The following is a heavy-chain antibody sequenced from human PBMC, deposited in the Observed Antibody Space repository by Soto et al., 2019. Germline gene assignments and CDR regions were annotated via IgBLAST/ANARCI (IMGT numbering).Heavy chain of an antibody. Sequence: ASVKVSCKASGYTFTSYGISWVRQAPGQGLEWMGWISAYNGNTNYAQKLQGRVTMTTDTSTSTAYMELRSLRSDDTAVYYCARAYYYDSSALQGFFDYSGQGTLVTVSS. CDR3: ARAYYYDSSALQGFFDY. CDR1: GYTFTSYG. J-gene: IGHJ4*02. D-gene: IGHD3-22*01. CDR2: ISAYNGNT. V-gene: IGHV1-18*01.